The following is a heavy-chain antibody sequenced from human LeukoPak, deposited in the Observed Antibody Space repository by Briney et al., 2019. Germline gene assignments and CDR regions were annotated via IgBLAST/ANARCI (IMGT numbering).Heavy chain of an antibody. J-gene: IGHJ6*02. Sequence: ASVKVSCKASGYTFTSYDINWVRQATGQGLEWMGWMNPNSGNTGYAPIFQGRVTMTRNTSISTAYMELSSLRSEDTAVYYCASRKGPYYYYYYGMDVWGQGTTVTVSS. CDR1: GYTFTSYD. CDR3: ASRKGPYYYYYYGMDV. CDR2: MNPNSGNT. V-gene: IGHV1-8*01.